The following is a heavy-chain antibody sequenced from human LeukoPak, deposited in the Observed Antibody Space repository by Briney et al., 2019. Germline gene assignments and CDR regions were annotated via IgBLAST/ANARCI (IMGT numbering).Heavy chain of an antibody. CDR2: ISYDGSNK. V-gene: IGHV3-30*04. J-gene: IGHJ4*02. Sequence: PGRSLRLSCAASGFTFSSYAMHWVRQAPGQGLEWVAVISYDGSNKYYADSVKGRFTISRDNSKNTLYLQMNSLRAEDTAVYYCASEGNRDYWGQGTLVTVSS. CDR3: ASEGNRDY. CDR1: GFTFSSYA. D-gene: IGHD1/OR15-1a*01.